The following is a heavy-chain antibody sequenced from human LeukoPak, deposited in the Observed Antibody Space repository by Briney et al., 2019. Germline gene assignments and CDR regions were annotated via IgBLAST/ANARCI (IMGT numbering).Heavy chain of an antibody. CDR1: GYSFNTYW. CDR3: ARRLHRDAFDI. CDR2: IYPGDSDT. Sequence: GESLKISCKGSGYSFNTYWIGWVRQMPGKGLEWMGIIYPGDSDTRYSPSFQGQVTISADKSISTAYLQWSSLKASDTAMYYCARRLHRDAFDIWGQGTMVTVSS. V-gene: IGHV5-51*01. J-gene: IGHJ3*02.